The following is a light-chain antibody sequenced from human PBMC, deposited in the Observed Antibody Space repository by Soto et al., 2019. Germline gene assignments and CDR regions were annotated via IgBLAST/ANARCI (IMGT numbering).Light chain of an antibody. CDR2: KAS. Sequence: DIQMTQSPSTLSASVGDRVTITCRASQSITSWLAWYQQKPGKAPKLRHYKASSLESGVPSRFSGSGSGTAFTLTISSLQPDDFATYSCQQYNSYSPYTFGQGTRLEIK. CDR3: QQYNSYSPYT. CDR1: QSITSW. V-gene: IGKV1-5*03. J-gene: IGKJ2*01.